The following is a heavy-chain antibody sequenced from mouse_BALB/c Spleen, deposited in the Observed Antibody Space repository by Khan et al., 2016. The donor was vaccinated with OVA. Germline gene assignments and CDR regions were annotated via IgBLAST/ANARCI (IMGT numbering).Heavy chain of an antibody. CDR2: ISYDGNT. Sequence: VQLKESGPGLVKPSQSLSLTCSVTGYSITNGYFWNWIRQFPGNTLEWMGYISYDGNTNYNPSLKTRISITRDTSKNQFFLNLNSVTPEDTATYDCARGGSSGPAWFTYWGQGTLVTVSA. D-gene: IGHD3-1*01. V-gene: IGHV3-6*02. CDR3: ARGGSSGPAWFTY. CDR1: GYSITNGYF. J-gene: IGHJ3*01.